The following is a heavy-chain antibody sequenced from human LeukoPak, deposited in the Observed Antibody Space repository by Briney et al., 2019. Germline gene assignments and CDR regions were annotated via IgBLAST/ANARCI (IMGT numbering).Heavy chain of an antibody. Sequence: GGSLRLACAASGFTFSSYSMNWVRQAPGKGLEWVSSISSSSSYIYYADSVKGRFTISRDNAKNSPYLQMNSLSAEDTAVYYCARALDYDFWSGYYISPHYYYGMDVWGQGTTVTVSS. V-gene: IGHV3-21*01. CDR1: GFTFSSYS. D-gene: IGHD3-3*01. J-gene: IGHJ6*02. CDR2: ISSSSSYI. CDR3: ARALDYDFWSGYYISPHYYYGMDV.